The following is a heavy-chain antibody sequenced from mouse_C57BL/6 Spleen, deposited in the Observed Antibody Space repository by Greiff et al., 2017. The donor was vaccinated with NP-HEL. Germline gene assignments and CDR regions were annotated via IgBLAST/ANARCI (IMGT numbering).Heavy chain of an antibody. V-gene: IGHV1-53*01. CDR2: INPSNGGT. CDR3: ERGFYYYGSSLWYFDV. CDR1: GYTFTSYW. Sequence: VHLVESGTELVKPGASVKLSCKASGYTFTSYWMHWVKQRPGQGLEWIGNINPSNGGTNYNEKFKSKATLTVDKSSSTAYMQLSSLTSEDSAVYDCERGFYYYGSSLWYFDVWGTGTTVTVSS. D-gene: IGHD1-1*01. J-gene: IGHJ1*03.